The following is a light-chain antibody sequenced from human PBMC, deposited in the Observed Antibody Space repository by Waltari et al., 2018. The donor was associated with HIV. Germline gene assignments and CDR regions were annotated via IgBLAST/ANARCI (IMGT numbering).Light chain of an antibody. CDR1: SSNIGTYT. CDR3: AAWDDSLKGYV. Sequence: QSVPTQPPSASGTPGQRVTISCSGSSSNIGTYTVSWYQQLPGTAPKLLIHGDNQWPSGVPDRFSGSKSGTSASLAISGLQSEDEADYYCAAWDDSLKGYVFGTGTKVTVL. V-gene: IGLV1-44*01. CDR2: GDN. J-gene: IGLJ1*01.